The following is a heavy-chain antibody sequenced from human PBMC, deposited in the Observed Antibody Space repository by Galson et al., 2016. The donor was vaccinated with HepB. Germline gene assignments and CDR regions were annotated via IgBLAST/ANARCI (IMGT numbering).Heavy chain of an antibody. V-gene: IGHV4-39*01. Sequence: SETLSLTCSVSGGSMIRRSHYWGWIRQPPGKGLEWIGSIHHSGSTYYNPSLESRITISVDTSKNQFSLKLSSVTAAVTAVYYCARRDCWGGPYTGDYWGQGTLVTVFS. CDR2: IHHSGST. D-gene: IGHD3-3*01. CDR3: ARRDCWGGPYTGDY. CDR1: GGSMIRRSHY. J-gene: IGHJ4*02.